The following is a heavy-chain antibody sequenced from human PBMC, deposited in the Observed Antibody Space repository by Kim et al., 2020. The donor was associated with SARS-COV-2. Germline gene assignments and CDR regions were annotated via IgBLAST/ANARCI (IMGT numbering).Heavy chain of an antibody. CDR3: ARDVVYCGGDCYPSGAFDI. J-gene: IGHJ3*02. V-gene: IGHV4-59*01. D-gene: IGHD2-21*02. Sequence: SRVTISVDTSKNQFSLKLSSVTAADTAVYYCARDVVYCGGDCYPSGAFDIWGQGTMVTVSS.